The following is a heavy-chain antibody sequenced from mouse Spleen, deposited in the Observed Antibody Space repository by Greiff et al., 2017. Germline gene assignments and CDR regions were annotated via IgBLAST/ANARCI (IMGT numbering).Heavy chain of an antibody. CDR2: IWGDGST. CDR1: GFSLTSYG. CDR3: AKTAFGDYAMDY. Sequence: QVQLQESGPGLVAPSPSLSITCTASGFSLTSYGVSWVRQPPGKGLGWLGVIWGDGSTNYHSALISRLSISKVNSKGQVFLKLNSLQTDDTATYYCAKTAFGDYAMDYWGQGTAVTVSS. J-gene: IGHJ4*01. V-gene: IGHV2-3*01.